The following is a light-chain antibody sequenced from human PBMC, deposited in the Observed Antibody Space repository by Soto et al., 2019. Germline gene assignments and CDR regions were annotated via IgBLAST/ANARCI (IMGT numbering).Light chain of an antibody. CDR2: DAS. CDR3: QQRSNWPPIT. CDR1: QSISSY. V-gene: IGKV3-11*01. Sequence: EIVLTQSPATLSLSPGERATLSCRATQSISSYLAWYQQKPGQAPRLLIYDASHRATGIPARFSGSGSGTDFTLTISSREPEGFAVYYCQQRSNWPPITFGQGTRLEI. J-gene: IGKJ5*01.